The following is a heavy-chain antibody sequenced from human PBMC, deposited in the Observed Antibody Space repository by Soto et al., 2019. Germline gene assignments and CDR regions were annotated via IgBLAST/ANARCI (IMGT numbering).Heavy chain of an antibody. J-gene: IGHJ4*02. CDR2: ISSSSSYI. CDR1: GFTFSSST. Sequence: LRLSCTSSGFTFSSSTMTCVRQGPGKGLEWVSSISSSSSYIYFADSLKGRFTISRDNAKNSLYLQMNSLRAEDTAVYYCARDIGEMSAVWGQGTQVTVSS. D-gene: IGHD3-10*01. V-gene: IGHV3-21*06. CDR3: ARDIGEMSAV.